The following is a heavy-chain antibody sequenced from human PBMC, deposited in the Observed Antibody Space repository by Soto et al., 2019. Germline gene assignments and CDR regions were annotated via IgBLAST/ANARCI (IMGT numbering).Heavy chain of an antibody. D-gene: IGHD3-10*01. CDR2: VSGYDADT. V-gene: IGHV1-18*01. J-gene: IGHJ4*02. CDR3: ARAPRFVRAASGIGDFDY. CDR1: GYSFTSYG. Sequence: ASVKVSCKASGYSFTSYGISWVRQAPGQGLEWMGWVSGYDADTIYVQKFQGRVTMTTDTSTSTAHMELRSLRYDDTAVYYCARAPRFVRAASGIGDFDYWGRGPQVTASS.